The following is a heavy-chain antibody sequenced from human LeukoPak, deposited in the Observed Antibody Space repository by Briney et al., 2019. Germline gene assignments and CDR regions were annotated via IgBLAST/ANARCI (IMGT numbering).Heavy chain of an antibody. J-gene: IGHJ4*02. CDR3: AKDAYYDILTGYPFDY. V-gene: IGHV3-9*01. CDR2: ISWNSGSI. D-gene: IGHD3-9*01. Sequence: GRSLRLSCAASGFTFDDYAMHWVRQAPGKGLEWVSGISWNSGSIGYADSVKGRFTISRDNAKNSLYLQMNILRAEDTALYYCAKDAYYDILTGYPFDYWGQGTLVTVSS. CDR1: GFTFDDYA.